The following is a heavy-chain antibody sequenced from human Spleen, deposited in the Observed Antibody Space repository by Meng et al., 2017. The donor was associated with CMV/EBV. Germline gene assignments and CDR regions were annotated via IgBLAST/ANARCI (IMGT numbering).Heavy chain of an antibody. CDR2: IHPHRGDT. Sequence: VSCKASGYTFTAHYFHWVRQAPGQGLEWMGWIHPHRGDTNYAQQFQGRVTLTRDTSINTGYMELTRLTSDDTAVYYCARDNNWGPDYWGQGTLVTVSS. J-gene: IGHJ4*02. D-gene: IGHD7-27*01. CDR3: ARDNNWGPDY. V-gene: IGHV1-2*02. CDR1: GYTFTAHY.